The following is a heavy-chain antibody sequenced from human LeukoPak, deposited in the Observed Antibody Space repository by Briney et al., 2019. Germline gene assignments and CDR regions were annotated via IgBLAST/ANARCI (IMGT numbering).Heavy chain of an antibody. CDR2: IYYSGST. Sequence: SETLSLTCTVSGGSISSYYWSWIRQPPGKGLEWIGYIYYSGSTNYNPPLKSRVTISVDTSKNQFSLKLSSVTAADTAVYYCARFSPPDYYYYYYMDVWGKGTTVTVSS. J-gene: IGHJ6*03. V-gene: IGHV4-59*01. CDR1: GGSISSYY. CDR3: ARFSPPDYYYYYYMDV.